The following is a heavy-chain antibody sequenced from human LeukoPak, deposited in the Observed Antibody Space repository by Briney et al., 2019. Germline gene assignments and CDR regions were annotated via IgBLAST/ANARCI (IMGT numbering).Heavy chain of an antibody. J-gene: IGHJ6*02. CDR3: ARTGIYDSSGYYRYYYYGMEV. V-gene: IGHV3-7*04. CDR1: GFTFNRYW. CDR2: IKQDGSEK. Sequence: GGSLRLSCAASGFTFNRYWMDWVRQAPGKGLEWVANIKQDGSEKNYVDSVKGRFTISRDNAKNSLYLQMNSLRAEDTAVYYCARTGIYDSSGYYRYYYYGMEVWGQGTTVTVSS. D-gene: IGHD3-22*01.